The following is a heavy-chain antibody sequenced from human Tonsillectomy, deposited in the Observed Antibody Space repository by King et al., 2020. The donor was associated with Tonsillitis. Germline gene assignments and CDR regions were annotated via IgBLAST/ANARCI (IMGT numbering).Heavy chain of an antibody. V-gene: IGHV3-48*01. CDR3: ARDLPFYGSIDY. J-gene: IGHJ4*02. CDR1: GFTFSTYS. CDR2: ISSTASAI. Sequence: VQLVESGGGLVQSGGSLRLSCAASGFTFSTYSMNWVRQAPGKGLEWVSYISSTASAIYYADSAKGRFTISRDNAKNLLYLQMNSLSAEDTSVYYCARDLPFYGSIDYWGQGTLITVSS. D-gene: IGHD3-10*01.